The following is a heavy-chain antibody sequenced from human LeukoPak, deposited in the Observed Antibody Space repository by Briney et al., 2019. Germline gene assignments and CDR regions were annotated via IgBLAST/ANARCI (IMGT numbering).Heavy chain of an antibody. Sequence: SETLSLTCTVSGGSIRSYYWSWIRQPPGKGLEWIGYIYYSGSTNYNPSLKSRVTISVDTSKNQFSLKLSSVTAADTAVYYCARHAYDSDAFDIWGQGTMVTVSS. CDR3: ARHAYDSDAFDI. CDR1: GGSIRSYY. D-gene: IGHD3-22*01. J-gene: IGHJ3*02. V-gene: IGHV4-59*08. CDR2: IYYSGST.